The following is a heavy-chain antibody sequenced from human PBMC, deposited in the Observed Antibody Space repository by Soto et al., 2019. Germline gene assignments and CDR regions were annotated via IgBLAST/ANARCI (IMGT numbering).Heavy chain of an antibody. Sequence: SETLSLTCVVSGGSVTSYHWSWIRQFPGKGLEWIAYTAYTGNTNYNPSLKSRVTISIDTSKNQMSLQLSSVSAADTAIYYCAKGPQSGYYDSGTFYSSVPWGQGTLVTVSS. CDR2: TAYTGNT. V-gene: IGHV4-59*02. J-gene: IGHJ5*02. D-gene: IGHD3-10*01. CDR1: GGSVTSYH. CDR3: AKGPQSGYYDSGTFYSSVP.